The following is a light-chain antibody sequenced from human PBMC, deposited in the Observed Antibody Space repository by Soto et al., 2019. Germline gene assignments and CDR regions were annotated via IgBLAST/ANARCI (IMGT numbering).Light chain of an antibody. Sequence: EIVMTQSPGTLSVSPGERATLSCMSSQSVSSNLAWYQQKPGQAPRLLFYGASSRATGIPDRFSGSGSGTDFTLTISRLEPEDFAVYYCQQYGSSLPIRFCQGTRLEIK. J-gene: IGKJ5*01. V-gene: IGKV3-20*01. CDR1: QSVSSN. CDR2: GAS. CDR3: QQYGSSLPIR.